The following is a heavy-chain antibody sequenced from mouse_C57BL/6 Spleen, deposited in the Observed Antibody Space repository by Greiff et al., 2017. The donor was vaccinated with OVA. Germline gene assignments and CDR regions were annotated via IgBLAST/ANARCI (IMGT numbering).Heavy chain of an antibody. CDR3: ARAPHYYGTLDY. V-gene: IGHV5-4*01. CDR2: ISDGGSYT. CDR1: GFTFSSYA. D-gene: IGHD1-1*01. J-gene: IGHJ2*01. Sequence: EVQLQESGGGLVKPGGSLKLSCAASGFTFSSYAMSWVRQTPEKRLEWVATISDGGSYTYYPDNVKGRFTISRDNAKNNLYLQMSHLKSEDTAMYYCARAPHYYGTLDYWGQGTTLTVSS.